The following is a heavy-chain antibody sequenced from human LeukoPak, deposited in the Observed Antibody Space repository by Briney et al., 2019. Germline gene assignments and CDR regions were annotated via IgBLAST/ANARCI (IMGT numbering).Heavy chain of an antibody. Sequence: SVKASCKASGFTFTSSAMQWVRQARGQRLEWIGWIVVGSGNTNYAQKFQERVTITRDMSTSTAYMELSSLRSEDTAVYYCAAVFDYGDYADYWGQGTLVTVSS. V-gene: IGHV1-58*02. CDR1: GFTFTSSA. CDR2: IVVGSGNT. D-gene: IGHD4-17*01. J-gene: IGHJ4*02. CDR3: AAVFDYGDYADY.